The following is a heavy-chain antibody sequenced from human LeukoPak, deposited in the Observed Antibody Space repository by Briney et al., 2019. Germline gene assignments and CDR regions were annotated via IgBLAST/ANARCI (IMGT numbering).Heavy chain of an antibody. CDR3: ARGKQYWSGYYTGELTPTYYFDY. J-gene: IGHJ4*02. CDR2: ISSSGSTI. Sequence: GGSLRLSXAASGFTFSSYEMNWVRQAPGKGLEWVSYISSSGSTIYYADSVKGRFTISRDNAKNSLYLQMNSLRAEDTAVYYCARGKQYWSGYYTGELTPTYYFDYWGQGTLVTVSS. V-gene: IGHV3-48*03. CDR1: GFTFSSYE. D-gene: IGHD3-3*02.